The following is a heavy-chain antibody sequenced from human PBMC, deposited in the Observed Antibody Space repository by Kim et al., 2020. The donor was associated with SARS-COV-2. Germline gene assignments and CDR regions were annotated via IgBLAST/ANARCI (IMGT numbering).Heavy chain of an antibody. CDR1: GGSISSYY. V-gene: IGHV4-59*08. Sequence: SETLSLTCTVSGGSISSYYWSWIRQPPGKGLEWIGYIYYSGSTNYNPSLKSRVTISVDTSKNQFSLKLSSVTAADTAVYYCARQGGSYYGWRYYFDYWGQGTLVTVSA. CDR2: IYYSGST. D-gene: IGHD1-26*01. CDR3: ARQGGSYYGWRYYFDY. J-gene: IGHJ4*02.